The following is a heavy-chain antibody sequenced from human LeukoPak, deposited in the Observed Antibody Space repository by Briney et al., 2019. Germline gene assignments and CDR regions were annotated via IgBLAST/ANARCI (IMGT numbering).Heavy chain of an antibody. CDR1: GYTFTSYD. CDR3: ARSRRRLGWFDP. CDR2: MNPNSGNI. V-gene: IGHV1-8*01. J-gene: IGHJ5*02. Sequence: ASVKVSCKASGYTFTSYDINWVRQATGQGLEWMGWMNPNSGNIGYAQKFQGRVTMTRNTSISTAYMELSSLRSEDTAVYYCARSRRRLGWFDPWGQGTLVTVSS.